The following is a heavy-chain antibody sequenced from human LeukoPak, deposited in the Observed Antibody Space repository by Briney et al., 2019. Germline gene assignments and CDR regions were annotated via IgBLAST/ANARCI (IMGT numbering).Heavy chain of an antibody. CDR3: ARESPVAGEGCFDY. CDR2: IIPILGIA. CDR1: GGTFSSYA. J-gene: IGHJ4*02. D-gene: IGHD6-19*01. V-gene: IGHV1-69*04. Sequence: SVKVSCKASGGTFSSYAISWVRQAPGQGLEWMGRIIPILGIANYAQKFQGRVTITADKSTSTAYMELSSLRSEDTAVYYYARESPVAGEGCFDYWGQGTLVTVSS.